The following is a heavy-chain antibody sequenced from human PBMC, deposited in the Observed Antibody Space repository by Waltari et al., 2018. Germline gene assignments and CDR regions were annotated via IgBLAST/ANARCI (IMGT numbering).Heavy chain of an antibody. J-gene: IGHJ3*02. V-gene: IGHV4-61*02. CDR3: AGPEGGPNTHGGYALDI. Sequence: QVQLQESGPGLVKPSQTLSLPCTVSGGSIRSGSSYCSWFRQPAGKGLEWIGRIYTSGRTNSNPALKSRVTRAVHPSKNLFSRKLSSVTAADTAVYYCAGPEGGPNTHGGYALDIWGQGTMVTVSS. D-gene: IGHD2-2*02. CDR1: GGSIRSGSSY. CDR2: IYTSGRT.